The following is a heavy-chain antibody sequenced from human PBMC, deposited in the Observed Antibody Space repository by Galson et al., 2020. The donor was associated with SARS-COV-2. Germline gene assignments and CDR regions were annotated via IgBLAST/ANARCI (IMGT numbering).Heavy chain of an antibody. CDR1: GYTLTELS. D-gene: IGHD3-10*01. CDR2: FDPEDGET. CDR3: ATVFAWFGEYRVDY. J-gene: IGHJ4*02. V-gene: IGHV1-24*01. Sequence: ASVKVSCKVSGYTLTELSMHWVRQAPGKGLEWMGGFDPEDGETIYAQKFQGRVTMTEDTSTDTAYMELSSLRSEDTAVYYCATVFAWFGEYRVDYWGQGTLVTVSS.